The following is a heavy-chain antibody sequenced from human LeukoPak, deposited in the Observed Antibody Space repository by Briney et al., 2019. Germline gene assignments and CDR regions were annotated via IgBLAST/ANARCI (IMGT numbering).Heavy chain of an antibody. J-gene: IGHJ5*02. CDR1: GYTFTSYD. D-gene: IGHD2-2*01. CDR2: MNPNSGNT. CDR3: ARGYCSSTSCYGNWFDP. V-gene: IGHV1-8*01. Sequence: ASVKVSCKASGYTFTSYDINWVRQATGQGLEWMGWMNPNSGNTGYAQEFQGRVTITRNTSISTAYMELSSLRSEDTAVYYCARGYCSSTSCYGNWFDPWGQGTLVTVSS.